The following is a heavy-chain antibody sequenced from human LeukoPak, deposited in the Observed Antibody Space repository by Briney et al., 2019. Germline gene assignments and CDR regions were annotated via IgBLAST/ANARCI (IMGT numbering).Heavy chain of an antibody. J-gene: IGHJ5*02. CDR1: GFTVSSNY. D-gene: IGHD2-15*01. Sequence: GGSLRLSCAASGFTVSSNYMSWVRQAPGKGLEWVSVIYSGGSTYYADSVKGRFTISRDNSKNTLYLRMNSLRAEDTAVYYCAREAPYCSGGSCSGSPFDPWGQGTLVTVSS. CDR2: IYSGGST. CDR3: AREAPYCSGGSCSGSPFDP. V-gene: IGHV3-53*01.